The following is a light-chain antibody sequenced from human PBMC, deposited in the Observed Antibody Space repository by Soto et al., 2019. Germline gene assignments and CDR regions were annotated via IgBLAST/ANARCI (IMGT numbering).Light chain of an antibody. V-gene: IGKV1-8*01. CDR2: AAS. CDR1: QGISSY. Sequence: AIRMTQSPSSFSASTRDRVTITCRASQGISSYIAWYQQKPGKAPKLLIYAASTLQSGVPSRFSGSGSGTDFTLTISCLQSEDFATYYCQQYYSYPPTFGQGTKV. J-gene: IGKJ1*01. CDR3: QQYYSYPPT.